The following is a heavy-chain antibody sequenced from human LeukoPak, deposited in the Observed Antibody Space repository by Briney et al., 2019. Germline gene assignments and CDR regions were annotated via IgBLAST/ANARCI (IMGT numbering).Heavy chain of an antibody. V-gene: IGHV3-30*04. CDR2: ISYDGSNK. J-gene: IGHJ4*02. Sequence: PGGSLRLSCAASGFTFSSYAMHWVRQAPGKGLEWVAVISYDGSNKYYADSVKGRFTISRDNSKNTLYLRMNSLRAEDTAVYYCARGVRGWFGELLDYWGQGTLVTVSS. D-gene: IGHD3-10*01. CDR3: ARGVRGWFGELLDY. CDR1: GFTFSSYA.